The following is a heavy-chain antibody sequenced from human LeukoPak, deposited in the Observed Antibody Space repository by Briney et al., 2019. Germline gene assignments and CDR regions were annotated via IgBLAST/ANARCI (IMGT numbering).Heavy chain of an antibody. CDR3: ARGGLGRCFDY. D-gene: IGHD7-27*01. Sequence: GGSLRLSCAASGFTFGRYGMNWVRQAPGKGLEWVSYISSSGSTTLYADPVKGRFTISRDNTNNALYLQTNCLRAEDTALYFCARGGLGRCFDYWGQGTLVTVSS. CDR1: GFTFGRYG. J-gene: IGHJ4*02. CDR2: ISSSGSTT. V-gene: IGHV3-48*03.